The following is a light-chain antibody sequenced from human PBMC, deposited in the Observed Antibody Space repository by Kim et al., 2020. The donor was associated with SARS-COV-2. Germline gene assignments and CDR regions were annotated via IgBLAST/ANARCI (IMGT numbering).Light chain of an antibody. V-gene: IGKV3-15*01. J-gene: IGKJ4*01. Sequence: GERATLPCRASQSVSSNLAWYQQKPGQAPRLLIYGASTRATGIPARFSGSGSGTEVTLTISSLQSEDFAVDYCQQYNNWPPLTFGGGTKVDIK. CDR1: QSVSSN. CDR2: GAS. CDR3: QQYNNWPPLT.